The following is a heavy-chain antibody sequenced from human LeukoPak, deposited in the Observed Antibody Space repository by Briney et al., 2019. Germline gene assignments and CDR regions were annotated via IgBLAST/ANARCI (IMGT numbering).Heavy chain of an antibody. CDR2: IIPIFGTA. J-gene: IGHJ6*03. CDR3: ARDRIAAAQRYYYYYMDV. CDR1: GGTFSSYA. V-gene: IGHV1-69*06. D-gene: IGHD6-13*01. Sequence: GASVKVSCKASGGTFSSYAISWVRQAPGQGLEWMGGIIPIFGTANYAQKFQGRVTITADKSTSTAYMELSSLRSEDTAVYYCARDRIAAAQRYYYYYMDVWGKGTTVTISS.